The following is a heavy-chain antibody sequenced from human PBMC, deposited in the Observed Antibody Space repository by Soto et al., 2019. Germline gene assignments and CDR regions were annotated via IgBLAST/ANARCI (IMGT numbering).Heavy chain of an antibody. V-gene: IGHV4-39*01. D-gene: IGHD3-9*01. CDR2: IYDTGRT. Sequence: QLQLQESGPGLVKPSETLSLACTVSGDSISGRSYYWGWIRQPPGKGLEWIGSIYDTGRTNYSPSLKSRVTISIDTSTNQFSLKLSSVTAADTAVYYCGRSRLTGYYMEDVWGKGTTVTVSS. CDR3: GRSRLTGYYMEDV. CDR1: GDSISGRSYY. J-gene: IGHJ6*04.